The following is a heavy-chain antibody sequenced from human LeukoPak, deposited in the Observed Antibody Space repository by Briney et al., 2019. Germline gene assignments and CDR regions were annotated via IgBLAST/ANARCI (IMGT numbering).Heavy chain of an antibody. Sequence: SETLSLTCTVSGDSISSYYWSWIRQPAGKGLEWIGRFYTSGSGHYNPSLKSRVTMSVDTSKNQFSLKLSSVTAADTAVYYCARDYDISGSVRSHYFDYWGQGSLVTVPS. CDR2: FYTSGSG. CDR1: GDSISSYY. D-gene: IGHD3-22*01. CDR3: ARDYDISGSVRSHYFDY. J-gene: IGHJ4*02. V-gene: IGHV4-4*07.